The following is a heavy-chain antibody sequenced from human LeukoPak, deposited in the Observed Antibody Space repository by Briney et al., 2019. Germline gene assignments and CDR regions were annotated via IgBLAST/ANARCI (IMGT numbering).Heavy chain of an antibody. CDR3: AKESSGWYGFDF. Sequence: GGSLRLSCAASGFTFSGYGMHWVRQAPGKGLEWVAVISYDGSKKYYADSAKGRFTISRDNSKNTLYLQMDSLRPEDTAVFHCAKESSGWYGFDFWGQGTLVIVSS. D-gene: IGHD6-19*01. J-gene: IGHJ4*02. V-gene: IGHV3-30*18. CDR1: GFTFSGYG. CDR2: ISYDGSKK.